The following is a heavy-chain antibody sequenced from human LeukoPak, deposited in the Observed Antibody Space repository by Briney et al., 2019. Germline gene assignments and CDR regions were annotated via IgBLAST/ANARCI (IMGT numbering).Heavy chain of an antibody. V-gene: IGHV1-18*04. CDR2: INANSGDT. D-gene: IGHD6-6*01. J-gene: IGHJ6*03. CDR3: ARDYRSSSSQYYYYYMDV. CDR1: GHTFTGYY. Sequence: GASVKVSCKASGHTFTGYYMHWVRQAPGQGLEWMGWINANSGDTNYAQKLQGRVTMTTDTSTSTAYMELRSLRSDDTVVYYCARDYRSSSSQYYYYYMDVWGKGTTVTVSS.